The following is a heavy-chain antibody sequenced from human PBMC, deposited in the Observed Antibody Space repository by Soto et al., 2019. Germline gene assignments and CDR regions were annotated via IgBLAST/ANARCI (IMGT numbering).Heavy chain of an antibody. CDR1: GFTVSSNY. CDR3: ARPRGLRLGELSLLMKGGRNWYLDL. CDR2: IYSGGST. Sequence: PGGSLRLSCAASGFTVSSNYMSWVRQAPGKGLEWVSVIYSGGSTYYADSVKGRFTISRDNSKNTLYLQMNSLRAEDTAVYYCARPRGLRLGELSLLMKGGRNWYLDLWGRGTLVTLSS. J-gene: IGHJ2*01. V-gene: IGHV3-66*04. D-gene: IGHD3-16*02.